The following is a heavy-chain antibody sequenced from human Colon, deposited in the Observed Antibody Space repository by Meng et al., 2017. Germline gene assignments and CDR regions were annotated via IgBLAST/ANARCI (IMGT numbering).Heavy chain of an antibody. Sequence: GESLKISCAASGFTFATHAMAWVRQAPGKGLEWVSSISYSGGATYYTDSVKGRFTISRDNGDNSVYLQMTSLRAEDTAIYYCAKARLDRYRRGDAYGVWGQGTMVTVSS. D-gene: IGHD3-16*02. V-gene: IGHV3-23*01. CDR1: GFTFATHA. CDR2: ISYSGGAT. CDR3: AKARLDRYRRGDAYGV. J-gene: IGHJ3*01.